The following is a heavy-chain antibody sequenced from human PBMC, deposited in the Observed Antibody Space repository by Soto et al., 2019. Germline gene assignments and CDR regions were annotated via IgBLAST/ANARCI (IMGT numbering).Heavy chain of an antibody. D-gene: IGHD3-22*01. J-gene: IGHJ4*02. CDR3: ARHPLYYFDSSGYPPNPYYFDY. V-gene: IGHV4-30-4*08. Sequence: TLSLTCTVSGGSISSDSSYWSWIRQRPGMGLEWIGYIFYSGAFYYNPSLRGRVIILVDTSKNQFSLQLSSVTAADTAVYYCARHPLYYFDSSGYPPNPYYFDYWGQGTLVTVSS. CDR1: GGSISSDSSY. CDR2: IFYSGAF.